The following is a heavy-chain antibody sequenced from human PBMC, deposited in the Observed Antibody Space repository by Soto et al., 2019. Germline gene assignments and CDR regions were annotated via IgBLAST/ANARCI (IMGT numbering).Heavy chain of an antibody. V-gene: IGHV4-39*01. CDR1: GGSISSSSYY. CDR3: ARQYSSSWYWFDP. CDR2: IYYSGST. Sequence: SETLSLTCTVSGGSISSSSYYWGWIRQPPGKGLEWIGSIYYSGSTYYNPSLKSRVTISVDTSKNQFSLKLSSVTAADTAVYYCARQYSSSWYWFDPWGQGTLVTVSS. D-gene: IGHD6-13*01. J-gene: IGHJ5*02.